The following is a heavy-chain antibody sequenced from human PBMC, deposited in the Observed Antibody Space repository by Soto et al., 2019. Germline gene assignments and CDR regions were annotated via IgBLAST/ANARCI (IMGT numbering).Heavy chain of an antibody. J-gene: IGHJ4*02. CDR3: ARDLAAADY. CDR2: INPTGGST. V-gene: IGHV1-46*01. CDR1: GYTFTNYY. D-gene: IGHD6-13*01. Sequence: QVQLVQSGAEVKKPGASVKVSCKASGYTFTNYYIHWVRQAPGQGLEWMGIINPTGGSTNYAQKFQGRVTLTMDTSTSTVYMELSSLRFEDTAVYYCARDLAAADYWGQGTLVTFSS.